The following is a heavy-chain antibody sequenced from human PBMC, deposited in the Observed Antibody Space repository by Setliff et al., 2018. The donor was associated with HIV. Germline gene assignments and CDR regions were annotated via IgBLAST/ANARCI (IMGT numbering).Heavy chain of an antibody. V-gene: IGHV1-46*01. D-gene: IGHD3-10*01. Sequence: RASVKVSCKASGYTFSTYYLHWVRQAPGQGLEWMGVINPRGGTADYAQKFQDRLTITTDESTSTAYMDLRSLRSEDTAVYYCARLVWFGEGGGVWGQGTTVTVSS. CDR2: INPRGGTA. CDR1: GYTFSTYY. J-gene: IGHJ6*02. CDR3: ARLVWFGEGGGV.